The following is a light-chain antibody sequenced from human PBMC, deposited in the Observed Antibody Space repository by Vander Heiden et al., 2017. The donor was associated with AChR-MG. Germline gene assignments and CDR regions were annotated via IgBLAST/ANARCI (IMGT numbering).Light chain of an antibody. J-gene: IGKJ2*01. CDR1: QSIRTY. CDR2: TAS. CDR3: QQSYSTPT. V-gene: IGKV1-39*01. Sequence: DIQMTQSPSSLSASVGDWVTISCREGQSIRTYLNWYQQRPGQAPKLLIYTASSLQSGVPSRFSGSGFETDFTLTINSLQPEDIATYYCQQSYSTPTFGQGTKVEIK.